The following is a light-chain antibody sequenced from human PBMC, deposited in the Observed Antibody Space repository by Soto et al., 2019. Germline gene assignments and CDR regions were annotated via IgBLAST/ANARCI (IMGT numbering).Light chain of an antibody. Sequence: QSVLTQPASVSGSPGQSITISCTGTSSHVGSRNLVSWYQQYPGKVPKLMIYEGSKRPSGISNRFSGSQSGNTASLTISGLQAEDEADYYCCSYTGVYTLVIFGGGTKVTVL. CDR3: CSYTGVYTLVI. V-gene: IGLV2-23*01. J-gene: IGLJ2*01. CDR1: SSHVGSRNL. CDR2: EGS.